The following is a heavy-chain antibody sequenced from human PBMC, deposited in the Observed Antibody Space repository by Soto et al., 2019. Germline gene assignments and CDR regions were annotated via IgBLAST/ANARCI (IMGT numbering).Heavy chain of an antibody. V-gene: IGHV4-59*02. CDR2: IHSSGAI. J-gene: IGHJ4*02. CDR1: GASVRTHY. CDR3: ARDGSLIGDAHFDY. D-gene: IGHD2-2*03. Sequence: QVQLQESGPGLVKPSETLSLTCDVSGASVRTHYWSWIRQPPGQGLEWIAYIHSSGAINYNPSLESRVTISVDTSKNQVSLKMTSVTAADTAMYYCARDGSLIGDAHFDYWGWGTLLTVSS.